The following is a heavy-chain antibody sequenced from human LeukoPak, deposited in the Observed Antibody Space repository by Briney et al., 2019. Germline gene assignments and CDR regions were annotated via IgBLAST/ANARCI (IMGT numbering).Heavy chain of an antibody. V-gene: IGHV3-23*01. J-gene: IGHJ4*02. CDR1: GFTFTNYA. CDR2: ITGSDGTS. Sequence: GTSLRLSCVASGFTFTNYAMSWVRQAPGKGLEWVSAITGSDGTSHYADSVKGRFTISRDNSKNTLYLQMNSLRAEDTAVYYCAKWGDYDILTGYYVPDYWGQGTLVTVSS. CDR3: AKWGDYDILTGYYVPDY. D-gene: IGHD3-9*01.